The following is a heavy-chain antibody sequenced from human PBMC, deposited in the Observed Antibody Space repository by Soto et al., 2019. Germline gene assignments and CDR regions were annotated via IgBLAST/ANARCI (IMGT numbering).Heavy chain of an antibody. Sequence: ASVKVSCKVSGYTLTELSMHWVRQAPGKGLEWMGGFDPEDGETIYAQKFQGRVTMTEDTSTDTAYIELSSLRSEDTAVYYYATVPSSWARHDAFDIWGQGTMVTVSS. CDR2: FDPEDGET. J-gene: IGHJ3*02. V-gene: IGHV1-24*01. CDR1: GYTLTELS. D-gene: IGHD6-13*01. CDR3: ATVPSSWARHDAFDI.